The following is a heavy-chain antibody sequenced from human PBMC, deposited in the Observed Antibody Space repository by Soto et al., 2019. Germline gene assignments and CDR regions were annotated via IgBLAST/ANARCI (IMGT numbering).Heavy chain of an antibody. V-gene: IGHV1-18*01. CDR2: ISAYNGNT. D-gene: IGHD6-6*01. J-gene: IGHJ4*02. CDR1: GYTFTSYG. CDR3: ARGGLSKYSSSNSFDY. Sequence: ASVKVSCKASGYTFTSYGISWVRQAPGQGLEWMGWISAYNGNTNYAQKLQGRVTITADKSTSTAYMELSSLRSEDTAVYYCARGGLSKYSSSNSFDYWGQGTLVTVSS.